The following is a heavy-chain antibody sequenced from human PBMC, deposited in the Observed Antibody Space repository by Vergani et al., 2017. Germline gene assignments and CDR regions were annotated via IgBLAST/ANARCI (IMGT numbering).Heavy chain of an antibody. CDR3: ARGIVVVI. CDR2: IYYSGST. J-gene: IGHJ4*02. V-gene: IGHV4-61*05. Sequence: QVQLQESGPGLVKPSETLSLTCTVSGGSISSSSYYWGWIRQPPGKGLEWIGYIYYSGSTNYNPSLKSRVTISVDTSKNQFSLKLSSVTAADTAVYYCARGIVVVIWGQGTLVTVSS. D-gene: IGHD3-22*01. CDR1: GGSISSSSYY.